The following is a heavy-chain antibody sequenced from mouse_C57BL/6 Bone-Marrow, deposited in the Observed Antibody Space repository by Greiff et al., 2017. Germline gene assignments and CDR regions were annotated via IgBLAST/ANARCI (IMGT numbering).Heavy chain of an antibody. J-gene: IGHJ1*03. V-gene: IGHV14-4*01. CDR1: GFNIKDDY. D-gene: IGHD1-1*01. CDR2: IDPENGDT. CDR3: TTGYYGSSPWYFDV. Sequence: EVQLQQSGAELVRPGASVKLSCTASGFNIKDDYMHWVKQRPEQGLEWIGWIDPENGDTEYASKFQGKATITADTSSNTAYLQLSSLTSEDTAVYYCTTGYYGSSPWYFDVWGTGTTVTVSS.